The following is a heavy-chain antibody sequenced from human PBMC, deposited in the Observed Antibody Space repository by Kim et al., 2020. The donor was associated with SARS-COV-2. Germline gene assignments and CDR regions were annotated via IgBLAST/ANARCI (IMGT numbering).Heavy chain of an antibody. J-gene: IGHJ5*02. CDR1: GGAISSGDHN. Sequence: SETLSLTCTVSGGAISSGDHNWGWIRQPPGKGLVWIGNIDYNGNTYYNPSLKSRITMSVDTSRNQFSLRLTSVTATDTADYYCARASRGLGGGSRFDPWGRGILDTVSS. CDR2: IDYNGNT. V-gene: IGHV4-39*01. CDR3: ARASRGLGGGSRFDP. D-gene: IGHD2-15*01.